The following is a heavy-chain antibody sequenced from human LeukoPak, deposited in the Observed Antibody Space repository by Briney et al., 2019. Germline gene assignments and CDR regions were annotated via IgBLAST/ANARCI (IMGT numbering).Heavy chain of an antibody. CDR2: IYSGGST. Sequence: GGSLRLSCAASGFTVSSNYMSWVRQAPGKGLEGVSVIYSGGSTYYADSVKGRFTISRDNSKNTLYLQMNSLRAEDTAVYYCARNTYYYDSSGLGGFDPWGQGTLVTVSS. V-gene: IGHV3-66*02. CDR1: GFTVSSNY. CDR3: ARNTYYYDSSGLGGFDP. D-gene: IGHD3-22*01. J-gene: IGHJ5*02.